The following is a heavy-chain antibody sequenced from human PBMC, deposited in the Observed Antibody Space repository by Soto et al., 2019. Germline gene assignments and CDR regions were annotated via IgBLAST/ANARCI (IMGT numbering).Heavy chain of an antibody. Sequence: SETLSLTCTVSGGSISSYYWSWIRQPPGKGLEWIGEVNHSGTTNYNPSLESRVTISVDTSKNQFSLRLSSVTAADTAAYYCARVGSWSYRYFFDIWGQGTMVTVSS. CDR2: VNHSGTT. CDR3: ARVGSWSYRYFFDI. CDR1: GGSISSYY. J-gene: IGHJ3*02. V-gene: IGHV4-34*01. D-gene: IGHD3-16*02.